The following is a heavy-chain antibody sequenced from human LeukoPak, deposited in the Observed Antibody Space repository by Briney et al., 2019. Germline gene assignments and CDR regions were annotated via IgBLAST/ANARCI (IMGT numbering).Heavy chain of an antibody. CDR1: GGSITTYY. J-gene: IGHJ4*02. D-gene: IGHD3-16*01. CDR3: ATSTLWGSWHN. V-gene: IGHV4-59*01. CDR2: IYNSGST. Sequence: SETLSLTCTVSGGSITTYYWSWIRQPPGKGLEWIGYIYNSGSTNYNPSLKSRVTISIDTSKNQFSLKLSSVTAADTAVYYCATSTLWGSWHNWGQGTLVTVSS.